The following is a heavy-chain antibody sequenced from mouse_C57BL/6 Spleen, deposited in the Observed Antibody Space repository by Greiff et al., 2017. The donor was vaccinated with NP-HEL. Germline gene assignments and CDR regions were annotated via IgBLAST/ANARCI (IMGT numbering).Heavy chain of an antibody. CDR2: IYPRSGNT. CDR1: GYTFTSYG. V-gene: IGHV1-81*01. CDR3: AREGVRSAWFAY. D-gene: IGHD1-1*01. Sequence: VQLQQSGAELARPGASVKLSCKASGYTFTSYGISWVKQRTGQGLEWIGEIYPRSGNTYYNEKFKGKATLTADKSSSTAYMELRSLTSEDSAVDFCAREGVRSAWFAYWGQGTLVTVSA. J-gene: IGHJ3*01.